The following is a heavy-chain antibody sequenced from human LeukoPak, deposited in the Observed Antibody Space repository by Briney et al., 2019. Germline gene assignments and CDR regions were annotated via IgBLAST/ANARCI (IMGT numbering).Heavy chain of an antibody. D-gene: IGHD3-22*01. CDR3: ARAPYYYDSSGYLD. Sequence: SETLSLTCTVSGDSISSSSSYWGWIRQPPGEGLEWIGSIYYSGSTYYNTSLKSRVTISVDTSKNQFSLKLSSVTAADTAVYYCARAPYYYDSSGYLDWGQGTLVTVSS. V-gene: IGHV4-39*07. J-gene: IGHJ4*02. CDR1: GDSISSSSSY. CDR2: IYYSGST.